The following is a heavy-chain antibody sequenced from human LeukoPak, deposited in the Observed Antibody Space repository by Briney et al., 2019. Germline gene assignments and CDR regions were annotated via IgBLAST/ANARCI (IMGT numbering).Heavy chain of an antibody. CDR3: ARDSYYYDSSRRPDY. V-gene: IGHV3-30*04. D-gene: IGHD3-22*01. Sequence: PGGSLRLSCAASGFTFSSYTMHWVRQAPGKGLDWVTVISYDGSNKYYADSVKGRFTISRDNSQNTLYLQMNSLRAEDTAVYYCARDSYYYDSSRRPDYWGQGTLVTVSS. J-gene: IGHJ4*02. CDR2: ISYDGSNK. CDR1: GFTFSSYT.